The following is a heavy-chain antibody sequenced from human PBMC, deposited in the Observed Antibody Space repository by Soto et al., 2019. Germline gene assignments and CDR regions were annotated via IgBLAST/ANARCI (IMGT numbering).Heavy chain of an antibody. J-gene: IGHJ4*02. D-gene: IGHD6-19*01. CDR3: ARATKAGVFDY. CDR1: GYTFTGYY. Sequence: GPSVKVSCKASGYTFTGYYMHWVRQAPGQGLEWMGWINPNSGGTNYAQKFQGWVTMTRDTSISTAYMELSRLRSDDTAVYYCARATKAGVFDYWGQGTLVTVSS. CDR2: INPNSGGT. V-gene: IGHV1-2*04.